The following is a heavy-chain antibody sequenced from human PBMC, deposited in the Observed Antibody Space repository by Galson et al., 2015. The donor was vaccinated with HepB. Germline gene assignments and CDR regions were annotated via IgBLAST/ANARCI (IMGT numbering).Heavy chain of an antibody. CDR2: IIPIFGTA. V-gene: IGHV1-69*13. CDR3: ARGRDIVVVPAYNWFDP. Sequence: SVKVSCKASGGTFSSYAISWVRQAPGQGLEWMGGIIPIFGTANYAQKFQGRVTITADESTSTAYMELSSLRSEDTAVYYCARGRDIVVVPAYNWFDPWGQGTLVTVSS. J-gene: IGHJ5*02. CDR1: GGTFSSYA. D-gene: IGHD2-2*01.